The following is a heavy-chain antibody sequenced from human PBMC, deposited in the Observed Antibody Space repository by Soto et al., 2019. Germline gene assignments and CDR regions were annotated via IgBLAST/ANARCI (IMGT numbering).Heavy chain of an antibody. CDR3: ARVPLY. J-gene: IGHJ4*02. V-gene: IGHV4-30-2*01. CDR1: GGSISSGGYS. Sequence: PSETLSLTCAVSGGSISSGGYSWTWIRQPPGKGLEWIGYIYHNGSTYYNPSLKSRVTISVDRSKNQFSLKLSSVTAADTAVYYCARVPLYWGQGTLVTVSS. CDR2: IYHNGST.